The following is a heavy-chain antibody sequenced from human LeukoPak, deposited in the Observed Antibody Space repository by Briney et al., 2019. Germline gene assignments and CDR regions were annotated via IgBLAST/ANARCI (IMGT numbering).Heavy chain of an antibody. D-gene: IGHD3-22*01. V-gene: IGHV1-18*01. CDR1: GYTFTSYG. Sequence: ASVKVSCKASGYTFTSYGISWVRQAPGQGLEWMGWISAYNGNTNYAQKLQGRVTMTTDTSTSTAYMELRSLRSDDTAVYYCAKAYLDSSGYYWDYWGQGTLVTVSS. CDR3: AKAYLDSSGYYWDY. J-gene: IGHJ4*02. CDR2: ISAYNGNT.